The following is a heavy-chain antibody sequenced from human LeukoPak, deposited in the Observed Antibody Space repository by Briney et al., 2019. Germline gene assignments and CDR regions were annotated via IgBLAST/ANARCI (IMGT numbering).Heavy chain of an antibody. J-gene: IGHJ4*02. CDR2: IGGDGNEK. CDR3: TRAGAGGGNYLRSYYDQ. CDR1: RFAFSSYW. V-gene: IGHV3-7*01. D-gene: IGHD3-16*01. Sequence: PGGSLRLSCAASRFAFSSYWMAWVRQAPGRGLEWVANIGGDGNEKNYVDSVKGRFSISRDNAENSLYLQMNSLRAEGTAVYYCTRAGAGGGNYLRSYYDQWGLGTLVTVSS.